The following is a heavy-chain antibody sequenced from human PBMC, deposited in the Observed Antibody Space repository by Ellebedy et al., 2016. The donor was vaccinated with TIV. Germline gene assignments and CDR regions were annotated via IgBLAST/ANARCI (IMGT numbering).Heavy chain of an antibody. Sequence: SETLSLXXTVSGGSISSYYWSWIRQPAGKGLEWIGRIYTSGSTNYNPSLKSRVTMSVDTSKNQFSLKLSSVTAADTAVYYCARGDGGVVAATSLAFDIWGQGTMVTVSS. CDR3: ARGDGGVVAATSLAFDI. CDR2: IYTSGST. V-gene: IGHV4-4*07. CDR1: GGSISSYY. D-gene: IGHD2-15*01. J-gene: IGHJ3*02.